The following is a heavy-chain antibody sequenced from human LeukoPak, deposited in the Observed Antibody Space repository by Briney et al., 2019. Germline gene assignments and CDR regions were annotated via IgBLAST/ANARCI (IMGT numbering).Heavy chain of an antibody. V-gene: IGHV4-34*01. D-gene: IGHD3-16*02. J-gene: IGHJ4*02. CDR1: GGSFSGYY. CDR2: INHSGST. Sequence: SETLSLTCAVYGGSFSGYYWSWIRQPPGKGLEWIGEINHSGSTNYNPSLKSRVTISVDTSKNQFSLKLSSVTAADTAVYYCARLTMITFGGVIVYFDYWGQGTLVTVSS. CDR3: ARLTMITFGGVIVYFDY.